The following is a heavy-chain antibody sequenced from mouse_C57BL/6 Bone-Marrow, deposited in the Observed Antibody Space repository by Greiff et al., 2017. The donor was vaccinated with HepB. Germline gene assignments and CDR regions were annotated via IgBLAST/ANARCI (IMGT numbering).Heavy chain of an antibody. V-gene: IGHV1-81*01. D-gene: IGHD1-3*01. CDR3: ARRRNNPYYFDY. CDR1: GYTFTSYG. J-gene: IGHJ2*01. CDR2: IYPRSGNT. Sequence: QVQLQQSGAELARPGASVKLSCKASGYTFTSYGISWVKQRTGQGLEWIGEIYPRSGNTYYNEKFKGEATLTADKSSSTAYMELRSLTSEDSAVYFCARRRNNPYYFDYWGQGTTLTVSS.